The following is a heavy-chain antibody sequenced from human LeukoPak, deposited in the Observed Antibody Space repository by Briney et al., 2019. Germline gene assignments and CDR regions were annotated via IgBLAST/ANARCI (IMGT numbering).Heavy chain of an antibody. D-gene: IGHD3-3*01. CDR3: ARHWEGYYDFWSGTGWDAFDI. CDR2: ISSSGSTI. CDR1: GFTFSDYY. V-gene: IGHV3-11*04. Sequence: GGSLRLSCAASGFTFSDYYMSWIRQAPGKGLEWVSYISSSGSTIYYADSVKGRFTISRDNAKNSLYLQMNSLRAEDTAVYYCARHWEGYYDFWSGTGWDAFDIWGQGTMVTVSS. J-gene: IGHJ3*02.